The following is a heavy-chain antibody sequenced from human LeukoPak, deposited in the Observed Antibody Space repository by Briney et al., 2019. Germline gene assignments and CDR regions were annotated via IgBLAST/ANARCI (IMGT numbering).Heavy chain of an antibody. CDR1: GFTFSSYA. J-gene: IGHJ3*02. CDR3: ARSYCSGGSCYRAFDI. D-gene: IGHD2-15*01. V-gene: IGHV4-59*08. Sequence: GSLRLSCAASGFTFSSYAMSWVRQAPGKGLEWIGYIYYSGSTNYNPSLKSRVTISVDTSKNQFSLKLSSVTAADTAVYYCARSYCSGGSCYRAFDIWGQGTMVTVSS. CDR2: IYYSGST.